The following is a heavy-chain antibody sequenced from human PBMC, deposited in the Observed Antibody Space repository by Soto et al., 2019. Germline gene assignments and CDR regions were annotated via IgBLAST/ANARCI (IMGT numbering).Heavy chain of an antibody. Sequence: SETLSLTCTVSGGSISSYYWSWIRQPPGKGLEWIGYIYYSGSTNYNPSLKSRATISVDTSKNQFSLKLSSVTAADTAVYYCARAQITIFGVAPYGMDVWGQGTTVTVSS. V-gene: IGHV4-59*01. J-gene: IGHJ6*02. D-gene: IGHD3-3*01. CDR2: IYYSGST. CDR1: GGSISSYY. CDR3: ARAQITIFGVAPYGMDV.